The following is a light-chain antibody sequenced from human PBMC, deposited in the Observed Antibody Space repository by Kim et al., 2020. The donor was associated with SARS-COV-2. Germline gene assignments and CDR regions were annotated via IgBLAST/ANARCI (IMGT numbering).Light chain of an antibody. CDR2: ADN. CDR3: QSYDSNSLI. V-gene: IGLV6-57*04. CDR1: SGDIASNY. Sequence: NFMLTQPHSVSESPGKTVTISCSRSSGDIASNYVQWYQQRPGSAPTTVIYADNQRPSGVPDRFSGSLDSSSNSASLTISGLKTEDEADYYCQSYDSNSLIFGGGTQLTVL. J-gene: IGLJ2*01.